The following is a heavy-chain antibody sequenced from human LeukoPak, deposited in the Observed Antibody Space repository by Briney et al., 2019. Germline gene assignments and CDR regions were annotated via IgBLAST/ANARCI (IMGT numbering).Heavy chain of an antibody. J-gene: IGHJ4*02. Sequence: KPSETLSLTCGVSGYYIRNGYFWGWIRQPPGKGLEWIGSIHHSGKSDYNPSFKSRATISVDTSKNQFALRLSSLTASDTAVYYCASVFASPPRVFDNWGQGTLVTVSS. D-gene: IGHD3-10*02. CDR3: ASVFASPPRVFDN. CDR1: GYYIRNGYF. CDR2: IHHSGKS. V-gene: IGHV4-38-2*01.